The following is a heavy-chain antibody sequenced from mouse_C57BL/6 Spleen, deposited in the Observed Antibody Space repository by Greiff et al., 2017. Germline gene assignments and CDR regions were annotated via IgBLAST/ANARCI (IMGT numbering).Heavy chain of an antibody. CDR3: ARDPLYYYGSSYDWYFDV. D-gene: IGHD1-1*01. Sequence: QVQLKESGAELVKPGVSVKLSCKASGYTFTSYWMHWVKQRPGRGLAWIGRIDPNSGGPKYNEKFTSQATLTVDKPSSTAYMQLSSLTSEDSAVYYCARDPLYYYGSSYDWYFDVWGTGTTVTVSS. J-gene: IGHJ1*03. CDR2: IDPNSGGP. CDR1: GYTFTSYW. V-gene: IGHV1-72*01.